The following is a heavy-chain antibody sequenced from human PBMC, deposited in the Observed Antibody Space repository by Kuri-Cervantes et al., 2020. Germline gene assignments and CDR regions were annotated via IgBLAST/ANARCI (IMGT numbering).Heavy chain of an antibody. J-gene: IGHJ4*02. CDR3: ARPSAGDYYGSGMDY. D-gene: IGHD3-10*01. Sequence: GGSLRLSCKGSGYSFTSYWIGWVRQMPGKGLEWMGIIYPVDSDTRYSPSFQGQVTISADTSISTAYLQWSSLKASDTAMYYCARPSAGDYYGSGMDYWGQGTLVTVSS. CDR1: GYSFTSYW. CDR2: IYPVDSDT. V-gene: IGHV5-51*01.